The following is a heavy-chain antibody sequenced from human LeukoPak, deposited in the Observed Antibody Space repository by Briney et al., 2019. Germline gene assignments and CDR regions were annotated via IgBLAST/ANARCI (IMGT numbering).Heavy chain of an antibody. D-gene: IGHD2-15*01. CDR1: GFTFSSYG. CDR3: AKSGLNRFDY. J-gene: IGHJ4*02. Sequence: GGSLRLSCAASGFTFSSYGMHWVRQAPGKGLEWVAVISYDGSDKYYADSVKGRFTISRDNSKNTLYLQMNSLRAEDTAVYYCAKSGLNRFDYWGQGTLVTVYS. V-gene: IGHV3-30*18. CDR2: ISYDGSDK.